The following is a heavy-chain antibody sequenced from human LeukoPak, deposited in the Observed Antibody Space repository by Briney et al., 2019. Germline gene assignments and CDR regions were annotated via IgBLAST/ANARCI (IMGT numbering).Heavy chain of an antibody. CDR1: GFTFSSYW. CDR3: AREGRHCSSTSCFFDY. CDR2: IKQDGSEK. J-gene: IGHJ4*02. Sequence: GGSLRLSCAASGFTFSSYWMSWVRQAPGKGLEWVANIKQDGSEKYYVDSVKGRFTISRENAKNSLYLQMNSLRAEDTAVYYCAREGRHCSSTSCFFDYWGQGTLVTVSS. D-gene: IGHD2-2*01. V-gene: IGHV3-7*01.